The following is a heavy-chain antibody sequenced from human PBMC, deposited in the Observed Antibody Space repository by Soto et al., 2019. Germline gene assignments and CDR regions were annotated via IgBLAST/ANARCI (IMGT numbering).Heavy chain of an antibody. D-gene: IGHD3-22*01. V-gene: IGHV1-69*13. CDR3: ARDLQRSSGYYSAFDL. CDR1: GGTFSSYA. CDR2: IIPIFGTA. Sequence: SVKVSCKASGGTFSSYAISWVRQAPGQGLEWMGGIIPIFGTANYAQKFQGRVTITADESTSTAYMELSSLRSEDTAVYYCARDLQRSSGYYSAFDLWGQGTMVTVSS. J-gene: IGHJ3*01.